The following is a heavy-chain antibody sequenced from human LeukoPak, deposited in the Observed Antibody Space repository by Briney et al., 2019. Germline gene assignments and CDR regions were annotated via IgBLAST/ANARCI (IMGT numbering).Heavy chain of an antibody. CDR1: GFTFTRNA. Sequence: PGGSLRLSCAASGFTFTRNAMSWVRQAPGKGLEWVSAFSGGGDTYYADSVKGRFTISRDTSKNTLYLQMNSLSAEDTAVYYCAKEGLRYFDFDFWGQGTLVTVSS. J-gene: IGHJ4*02. D-gene: IGHD3-9*01. CDR3: AKEGLRYFDFDF. V-gene: IGHV3-23*01. CDR2: FSGGGDT.